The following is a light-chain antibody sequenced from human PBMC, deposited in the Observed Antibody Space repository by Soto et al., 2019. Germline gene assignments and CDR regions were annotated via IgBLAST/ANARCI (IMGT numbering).Light chain of an antibody. V-gene: IGKV3-20*01. Sequence: EIVLTQSPGTLSLSPGERATLSCRASQSVSSSYLAWYQQKPGQAPRPLIYGASSRATGIPDRFSGSGSGTDFTLTISRLEPEDFALYYCLHYGSSPYTFGQGTKLEIK. CDR1: QSVSSSY. CDR2: GAS. J-gene: IGKJ2*01. CDR3: LHYGSSPYT.